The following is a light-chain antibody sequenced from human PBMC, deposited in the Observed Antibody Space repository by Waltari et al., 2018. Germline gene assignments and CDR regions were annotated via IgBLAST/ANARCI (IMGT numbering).Light chain of an antibody. CDR2: WAA. Sequence: DIVMTQSPDSLAVSLGERATINCKSSQSLLYSSNNKNSLTWYQQKPGQPPKLLLYWAANRGSGVPDRFSGSGSGTDFTLTISSLQAEDVAVYYCQQYYTTPLTFGQGTKVEIK. CDR1: QSLLYSSNNKNS. CDR3: QQYYTTPLT. J-gene: IGKJ1*01. V-gene: IGKV4-1*01.